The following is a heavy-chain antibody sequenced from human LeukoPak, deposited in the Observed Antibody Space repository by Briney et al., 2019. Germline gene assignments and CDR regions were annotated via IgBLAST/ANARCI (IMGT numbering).Heavy chain of an antibody. CDR1: GFTFSSYG. J-gene: IGHJ4*02. CDR2: ISYDGSNK. D-gene: IGHD6-13*01. Sequence: GRSLRLSCAASGFTFSSYGMHWVRQAPGKGLEWVAVISYDGSNKYYADSVKGRFTISRDNSKNTLYLQMNSLRAEDTAVYYCAKDPGAAGSDYLGQGTLVTVSS. CDR3: AKDPGAAGSDY. V-gene: IGHV3-30*18.